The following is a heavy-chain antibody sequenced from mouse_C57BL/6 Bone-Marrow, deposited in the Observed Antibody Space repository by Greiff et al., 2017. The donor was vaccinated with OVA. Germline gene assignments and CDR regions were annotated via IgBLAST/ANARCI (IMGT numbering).Heavy chain of an antibody. V-gene: IGHV10-1*01. CDR3: VRHPYDYDENYAMDY. CDR2: IRSKSNNYAT. CDR1: GFSFNTYA. D-gene: IGHD2-4*01. J-gene: IGHJ4*01. Sequence: EVMLVESGGGLVQPKGSLKLSCAASGFSFNTYAMTWVRQAPGKGLEWVARIRSKSNNYATYYADSVKDRFTISRDDSESMLYLQMNNLKTEDTAMYYCVRHPYDYDENYAMDYWGQGTSVTVSS.